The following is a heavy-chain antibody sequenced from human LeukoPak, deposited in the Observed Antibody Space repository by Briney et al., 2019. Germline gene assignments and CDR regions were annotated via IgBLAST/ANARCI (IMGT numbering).Heavy chain of an antibody. CDR3: ARDLRDYDGVTFYGMDV. Sequence: PGGSLTISCAAPAFIFSSYEMNWVCQAPGKGLDRISYISSSASTIYYAGAVKGRFTISRDNAKNSLYLQMNSLRAEDTAVYYCARDLRDYDGVTFYGMDVWGQGTTVTVSS. CDR1: AFIFSSYE. D-gene: IGHD4-23*01. J-gene: IGHJ6*02. CDR2: ISSSASTI. V-gene: IGHV3-48*03.